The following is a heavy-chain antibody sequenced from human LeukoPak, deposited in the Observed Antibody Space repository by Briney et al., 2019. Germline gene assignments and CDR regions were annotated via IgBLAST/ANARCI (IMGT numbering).Heavy chain of an antibody. D-gene: IGHD2-2*01. CDR1: GGSISSSSYY. Sequence: PSETLSLTCTVSGGSISSSSYYWGWIRQPPGKGLEWIGSIYYSGSTYYNPSLKSRVTISVDTSKNQFSLKLSSVTAADTAVYYCAEFYCSSTSCYFDYWGQGTLVTVSS. CDR2: IYYSGST. J-gene: IGHJ4*02. V-gene: IGHV4-39*07. CDR3: AEFYCSSTSCYFDY.